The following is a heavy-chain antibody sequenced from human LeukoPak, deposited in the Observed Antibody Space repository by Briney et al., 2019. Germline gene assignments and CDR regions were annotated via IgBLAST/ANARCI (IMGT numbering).Heavy chain of an antibody. CDR2: IRSKANNYAT. D-gene: IGHD3-3*02. Sequence: GSLPVSRAASGFTFSGSAMHWVRQASGRGLEWVGRIRSKANNYATAYAASMKGRFTISRDDSKNTAYLQMNSLKTEDAAVYYCSSLADYWGQGTLVTVSS. CDR1: GFTFSGSA. J-gene: IGHJ4*02. V-gene: IGHV3-73*01. CDR3: SSLADY.